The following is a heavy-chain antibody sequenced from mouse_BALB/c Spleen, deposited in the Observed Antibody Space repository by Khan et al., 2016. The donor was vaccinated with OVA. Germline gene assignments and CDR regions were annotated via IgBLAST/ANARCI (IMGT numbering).Heavy chain of an antibody. CDR1: GYIFTTYW. CDR2: IYPGTDNS. Sequence: QVQLKQSGAELVRPGASVKLSCKTSGYIFTTYWIHWIKQRSGQGLEWIARIYPGTDNSYYNEKFKDKATLTADKSPSTAYMQLSSLKSEDSDVYFCARERTLYHFNHWGQGTTLTVSS. CDR3: ARERTLYHFNH. J-gene: IGHJ2*01. V-gene: IGHV1-76*01.